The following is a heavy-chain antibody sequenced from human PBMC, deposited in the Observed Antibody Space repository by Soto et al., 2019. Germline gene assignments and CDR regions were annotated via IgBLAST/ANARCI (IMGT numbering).Heavy chain of an antibody. V-gene: IGHV3-23*01. J-gene: IGHJ1*01. CDR2: ISGSGGST. Sequence: GGSLRLSCAASGFTFSSYAMSWVRQAPGKGLEWVSAISGSGGSTYYADSVKGRFTISRDNSKNTLYLQMNSLRAEDTAVYYCAKAPTIVYGDYPEYFQHWGQGTLVTVSS. CDR1: GFTFSSYA. D-gene: IGHD4-17*01. CDR3: AKAPTIVYGDYPEYFQH.